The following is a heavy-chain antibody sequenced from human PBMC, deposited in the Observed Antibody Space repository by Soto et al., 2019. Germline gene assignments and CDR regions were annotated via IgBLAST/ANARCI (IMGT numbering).Heavy chain of an antibody. CDR2: IYYSGST. J-gene: IGHJ3*02. CDR1: GGSISSGGYY. CDR3: ARELRLHDYGDYGGGARDAFDI. Sequence: QVQLQESGPGLVKPSQTLSLTCTVSGGSISSGGYYWSWIRQHPGKGLEWIGYIYYSGSTYYNPSLKSRVTISVDTSKNQFSLKLSSVTAADTAVYYCARELRLHDYGDYGGGARDAFDIWGQGTMVTVSS. D-gene: IGHD4-17*01. V-gene: IGHV4-31*03.